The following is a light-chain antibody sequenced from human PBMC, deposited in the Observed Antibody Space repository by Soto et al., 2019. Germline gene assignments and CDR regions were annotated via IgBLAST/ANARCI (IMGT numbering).Light chain of an antibody. CDR1: RDISNS. CDR3: QQTSAFPRT. CDR2: GAS. J-gene: IGKJ1*01. Sequence: DIQMTQSPSSVSASVGDRLTITCRASRDISNSLAWYQQTPGKAPKLLLRGASSLHRGVPSRFSGGGAGTEFTLTSSSLQPEDFATYSCQQTSAFPRTFGQGTKVDVK. V-gene: IGKV1-12*01.